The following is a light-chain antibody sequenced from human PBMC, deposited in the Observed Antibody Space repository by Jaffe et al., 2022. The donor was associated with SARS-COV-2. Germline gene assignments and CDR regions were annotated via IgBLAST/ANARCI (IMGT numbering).Light chain of an antibody. J-gene: IGKJ2*01. CDR3: QQSYNTPYT. CDR2: SAS. V-gene: IGKV1-39*01. CDR1: QNIAGY. Sequence: DIQMTQSPSSLSASVGDRVTLTCRASQNIAGYLNWYQQKPGEAPKPLIFSASSLQSGVPSRFSGSGSGTEYTLTIISLQPEDFAAYYCQQSYNTPYTFGQGTKL.